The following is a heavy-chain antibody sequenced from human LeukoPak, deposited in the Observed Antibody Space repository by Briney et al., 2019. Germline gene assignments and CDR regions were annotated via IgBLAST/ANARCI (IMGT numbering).Heavy chain of an antibody. V-gene: IGHV1-46*01. Sequence: GASVKVSCKASGYTFTSYYMYWVRQAPGQGLEWMGIINPSGGSTSYAQRFQGRVTMTRDTSTSTVYMELSSLRSEDTAVYYCARALRMTTVTSLPPNFDYWGQGTLVTVSS. CDR1: GYTFTSYY. D-gene: IGHD4-17*01. J-gene: IGHJ4*02. CDR3: ARALRMTTVTSLPPNFDY. CDR2: INPSGGST.